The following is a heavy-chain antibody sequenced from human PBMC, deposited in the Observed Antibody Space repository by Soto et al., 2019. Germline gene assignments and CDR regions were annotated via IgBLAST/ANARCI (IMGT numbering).Heavy chain of an antibody. CDR1: GYTFTSYY. V-gene: IGHV1-46*01. Sequence: ASVKVSCQASGYTFTSYYIHWVRQAPGQGLEWMGIINPSGGSTSYAQKFQGRVTMTSDTSASTVYIELSSLRSEDTAVYYCARGTDVFGVVISYYYYGMDVWGQGTTVTVAS. CDR3: ARGTDVFGVVISYYYYGMDV. J-gene: IGHJ6*02. CDR2: INPSGGST. D-gene: IGHD3-3*01.